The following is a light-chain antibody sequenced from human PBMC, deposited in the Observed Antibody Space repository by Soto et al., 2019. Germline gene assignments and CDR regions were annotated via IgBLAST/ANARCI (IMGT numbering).Light chain of an antibody. CDR3: QQYNNWPWT. V-gene: IGKV3-15*01. J-gene: IGKJ1*01. CDR1: QSVSNY. CDR2: GAS. Sequence: EIVMTQSPATLSVSPGERATLSCRASQSVSNYLAWYQQKPGQAPRLLIYGASTRATGIPARFSGGGSETEFTLTISSLQSEDFAVYYCQQYNNWPWTFGQGTKVDIK.